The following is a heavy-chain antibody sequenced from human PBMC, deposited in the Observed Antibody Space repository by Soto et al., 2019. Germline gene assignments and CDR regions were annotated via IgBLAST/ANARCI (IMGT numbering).Heavy chain of an antibody. Sequence: GGSLRLSCAASGFTFNDSYMGWIRQAPGKGPEWVAYISSSSTTIYYADSVKGRFTISRDNAKNSLYLQMNSLRADDTAVYYCAKDRDSSGYCVSWGQGTLVTV. D-gene: IGHD3-22*01. V-gene: IGHV3-11*01. CDR1: GFTFNDSY. CDR3: AKDRDSSGYCVS. CDR2: ISSSSTTI. J-gene: IGHJ5*02.